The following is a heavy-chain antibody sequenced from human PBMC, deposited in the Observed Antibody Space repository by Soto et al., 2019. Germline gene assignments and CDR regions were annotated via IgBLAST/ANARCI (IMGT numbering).Heavy chain of an antibody. V-gene: IGHV4-34*01. CDR3: ARKVQQLDPFYFDY. D-gene: IGHD1-1*01. CDR1: GGSFSGYY. Sequence: NPSETLSLTCAVYGGSFSGYYWSWIRQPPGKGLEWIGEINHSGSTNYNPSLKSRVTISVDTSKNQFSLKLSSVTAADTAVYYCARKVQQLDPFYFDYWGQGTLVTVSS. CDR2: INHSGST. J-gene: IGHJ4*02.